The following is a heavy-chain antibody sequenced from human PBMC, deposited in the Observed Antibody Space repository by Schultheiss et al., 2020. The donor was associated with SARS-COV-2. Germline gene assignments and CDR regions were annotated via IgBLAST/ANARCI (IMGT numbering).Heavy chain of an antibody. CDR2: INHSGST. J-gene: IGHJ4*02. V-gene: IGHV4-34*01. CDR3: ARRPDY. Sequence: GSLRLSCAVYGGSFSGYYWSWIRQPPGKGLEWIGEINHSGSTYYNPSLKSRVTISVDTSKNQFSLKLSSVTAADTAVYYCARRPDYWGQGTLVTVSS. CDR1: GGSFSGYY.